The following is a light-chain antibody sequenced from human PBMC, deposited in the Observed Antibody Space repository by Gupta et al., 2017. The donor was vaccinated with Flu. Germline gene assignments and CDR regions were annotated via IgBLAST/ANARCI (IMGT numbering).Light chain of an antibody. V-gene: IGLV3-10*01. CDR3: YSTDNSGSHL. CDR2: EDT. Sequence: SYELTQPPSVSVPPGQTARINCSGDALPRNYAYWYQQKSGQVPVLVIYEDTKRPSGIPERFSASSSGTMATLTISGAQVEDEADYYCYSTDNSGSHLFGTGTKVTVL. CDR1: ALPRNY. J-gene: IGLJ1*01.